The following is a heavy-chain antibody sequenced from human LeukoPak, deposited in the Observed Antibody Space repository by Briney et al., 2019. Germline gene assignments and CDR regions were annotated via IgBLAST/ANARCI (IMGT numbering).Heavy chain of an antibody. Sequence: PSETLSLTCTVSGGSISSYYWSWIRRPAAKGLEWIGRIYTSGSTNYNPSLKSRVTMSVDTSKNQFSLKLSSVTAADTAVYYCARGRAVASWFDPWGQGTLVTVSS. J-gene: IGHJ5*02. D-gene: IGHD6-19*01. CDR3: ARGRAVASWFDP. CDR2: IYTSGST. V-gene: IGHV4-4*07. CDR1: GGSISSYY.